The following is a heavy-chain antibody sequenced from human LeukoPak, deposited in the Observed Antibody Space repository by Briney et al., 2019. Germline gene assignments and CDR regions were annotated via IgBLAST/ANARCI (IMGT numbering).Heavy chain of an antibody. D-gene: IGHD5-18*01. CDR3: ARVHRGYSYGRLDY. CDR1: GFAFSDYS. CDR2: ISSSDNTI. Sequence: GGSLRLSCAASGFAFSDYSMNWVRQAPGKGLEWVSYISSSDNTIHYADSVKGRFTISRDNAKNSLYLEMNSLRDEDTAVYYCARVHRGYSYGRLDYWGQGTLITVSS. V-gene: IGHV3-48*02. J-gene: IGHJ4*02.